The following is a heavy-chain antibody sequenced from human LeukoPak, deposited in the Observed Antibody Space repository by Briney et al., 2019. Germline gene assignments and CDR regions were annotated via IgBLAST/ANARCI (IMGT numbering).Heavy chain of an antibody. Sequence: GGSLRLSCAASGFTFSTYAVSWVRQAPGKGLEWVSSISGSDDSTYYADSVKGRFTISRANSKNTLYLQMNSLRAEDTAVYYCARDRRVRGADYYYGMDVWGQGTTVTVSS. CDR2: ISGSDDST. D-gene: IGHD3-10*01. CDR3: ARDRRVRGADYYYGMDV. CDR1: GFTFSTYA. J-gene: IGHJ6*02. V-gene: IGHV3-23*01.